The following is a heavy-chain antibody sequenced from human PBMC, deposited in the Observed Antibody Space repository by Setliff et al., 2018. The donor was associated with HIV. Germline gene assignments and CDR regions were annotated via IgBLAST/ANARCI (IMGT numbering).Heavy chain of an antibody. Sequence: NPSETLSLTCTVSGGSISTKSVYWGWIRQPPGKGLEWIGSVYYDGTTSYYPSLKRRVTISVDTSKNQFSLRLNSVTAADTAVYYCARHDDEWLVPVSVKFWGQGVLVTVSS. J-gene: IGHJ4*02. CDR3: ARHDDEWLVPVSVKF. V-gene: IGHV4-39*01. CDR1: GGSISTKSVY. D-gene: IGHD6-19*01. CDR2: VYYDGTT.